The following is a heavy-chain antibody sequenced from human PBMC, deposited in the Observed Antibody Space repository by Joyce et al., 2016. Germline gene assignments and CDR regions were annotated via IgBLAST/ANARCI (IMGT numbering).Heavy chain of an antibody. V-gene: IGHV3-30*18. D-gene: IGHD2/OR15-2a*01. Sequence: QVQLVESGGGVVQPGRSLRLSCAASGFTVRSSVMNWVRQAPRKGLEWVAFISYDGTNKYYADSLKGRFTISRDNSKNALYLQMNSLRGEDTAVYYCAKSQKEYSRGFHWYFDLWGRGTLVSVSS. J-gene: IGHJ2*01. CDR3: AKSQKEYSRGFHWYFDL. CDR2: ISYDGTNK. CDR1: GFTVRSSV.